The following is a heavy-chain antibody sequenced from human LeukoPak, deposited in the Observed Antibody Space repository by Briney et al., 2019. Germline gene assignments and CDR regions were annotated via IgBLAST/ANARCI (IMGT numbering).Heavy chain of an antibody. CDR3: ARHGGTRITLVEVYYFDY. D-gene: IGHD4-11*01. CDR1: GDSISFNY. CDR2: IYYTGGT. Sequence: SETLSLTCTVSGDSISFNYWAWIRQPPEKGLEWLGSIYYTGGTQYSPSLKSRLTMSVDTSKNQFSLKLNSVTAADTAVYYCARHGGTRITLVEVYYFDYWGQGALVTVSS. J-gene: IGHJ4*02. V-gene: IGHV4-39*01.